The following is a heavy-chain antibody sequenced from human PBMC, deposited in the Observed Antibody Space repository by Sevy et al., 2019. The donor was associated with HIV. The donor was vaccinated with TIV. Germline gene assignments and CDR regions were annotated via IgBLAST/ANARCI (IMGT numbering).Heavy chain of an antibody. Sequence: GGSLRLSCAASGFTFSSYAMSWVRQAPGKGLEWVSAISGSGGSTYYADSVKGRFTISRDNSKNTVYLQMNILRAEDTAIYYCPKGRQSAGSTFGDRQSYYYYGDMDVWGKGTTVTVSS. D-gene: IGHD3-3*01. CDR2: ISGSGGST. V-gene: IGHV3-23*01. CDR1: GFTFSSYA. CDR3: PKGRQSAGSTFGDRQSYYYYGDMDV. J-gene: IGHJ6*03.